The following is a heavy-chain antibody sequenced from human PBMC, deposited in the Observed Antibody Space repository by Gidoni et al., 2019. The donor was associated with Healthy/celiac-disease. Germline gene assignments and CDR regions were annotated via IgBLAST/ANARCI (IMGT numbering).Heavy chain of an antibody. Sequence: QVQLVQSRAEVTKTGAAVKVPCKASGYTFTIYDITWARQSPGQGPEWMGWMNHNSGTTGDAQKFQGRVTMTRNTSISTAYMELSSLRSEDTAVYHCANSGYDSDYWGQGTLVTVSS. D-gene: IGHD5-12*01. CDR2: MNHNSGTT. J-gene: IGHJ4*02. CDR1: GYTFTIYD. CDR3: ANSGYDSDY. V-gene: IGHV1-8*01.